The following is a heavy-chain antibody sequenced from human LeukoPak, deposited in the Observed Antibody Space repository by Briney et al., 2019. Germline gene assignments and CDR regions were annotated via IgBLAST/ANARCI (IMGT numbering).Heavy chain of an antibody. CDR3: ARHCSSASCPYWYFDL. CDR1: SGSISNNNYY. D-gene: IGHD2-2*01. J-gene: IGHJ2*01. V-gene: IGHV4-39*01. Sequence: PSETLSLTCTVSSGSISNNNYYWGWIRRPPGKGLEWIGDIYYNGGTYYNPSLQSRVTISVDTSKNHFSLKLSSVTAADTAVYYCARHCSSASCPYWYFDLWGRGTLVTVSS. CDR2: IYYNGGT.